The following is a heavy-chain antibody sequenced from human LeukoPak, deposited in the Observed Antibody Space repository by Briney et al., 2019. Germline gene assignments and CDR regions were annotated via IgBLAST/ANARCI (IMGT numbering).Heavy chain of an antibody. CDR2: MNPNSGNT. V-gene: IGHV1-8*03. CDR1: GYTFTSYD. D-gene: IGHD3-10*01. Sequence: ASVKVFCKASGYTFTSYDIIWVRQATGQGLEWMGWMNPNSGNTGYAQKFQGRVTITRNTSISTAYMELSSLRSEDTAVYYCARAPRITMVRGVIYWFDPWGQGTLVTVSS. CDR3: ARAPRITMVRGVIYWFDP. J-gene: IGHJ5*02.